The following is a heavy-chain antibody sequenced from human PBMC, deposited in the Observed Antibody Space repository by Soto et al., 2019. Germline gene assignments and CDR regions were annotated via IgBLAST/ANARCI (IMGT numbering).Heavy chain of an antibody. V-gene: IGHV5-10-1*01. D-gene: IGHD5-18*01. J-gene: IGHJ4*02. CDR3: ERLPYSYGQYYFDY. Sequence: GDSLKISCQGSGYSFTSYWISWVRQMPGKGLEWMGRIDPSDSYTNYSPSFQGHVTISADKSISTAYLQWSSLKASDTAMYYCERLPYSYGQYYFDYWGQGTLVTAPQ. CDR1: GYSFTSYW. CDR2: IDPSDSYT.